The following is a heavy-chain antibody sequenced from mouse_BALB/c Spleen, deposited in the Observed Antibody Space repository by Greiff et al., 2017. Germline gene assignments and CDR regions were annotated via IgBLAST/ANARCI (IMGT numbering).Heavy chain of an antibody. CDR1: GFTFSSFG. D-gene: IGHD1-1*01. J-gene: IGHJ2*01. CDR2: ISSGSSTI. CDR3: ARSPSWIYYYSSSSLDY. Sequence: EVQGVESGGGLVQPGGSRKLSCAASGFTFSSFGMHWVRQAPEKGLEWVAYISSGSSTIYYADTVKGRFTISRDNPKNTLFLQMTSLRSEDTAIYYCARSPSWIYYYSSSSLDYWGQGTTLTVSS. V-gene: IGHV5-17*02.